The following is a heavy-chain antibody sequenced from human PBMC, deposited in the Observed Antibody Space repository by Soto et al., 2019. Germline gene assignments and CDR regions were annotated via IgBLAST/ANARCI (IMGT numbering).Heavy chain of an antibody. CDR3: ARSSGYYYLEY. D-gene: IGHD3-22*01. J-gene: IGHJ4*02. CDR1: GDSFSRST. Sequence: GASVKVSCKASGDSFSRSTFSWVRQAPGQGLEWMGRFIPMLGIANYAQTFQGRVTITADKSTSTAYMELSSLRSEDTAVYYCARSSGYYYLEYWGQGTLVTVSS. CDR2: FIPMLGIA. V-gene: IGHV1-69*02.